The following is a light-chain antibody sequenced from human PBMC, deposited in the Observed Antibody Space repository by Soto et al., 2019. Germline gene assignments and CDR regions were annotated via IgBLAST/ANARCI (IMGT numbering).Light chain of an antibody. J-gene: IGKJ1*01. Sequence: DIQMTQSPSSLSASVGDRVTITCRASQGIGNSLAWYQQKPGKVPKVLIYTASTLHSGVPSRFSGSGSGTGFTLTINSLQPEDVATYFCQKYDSVPWSFGQGNRVEI. CDR1: QGIGNS. CDR3: QKYDSVPWS. CDR2: TAS. V-gene: IGKV1-27*01.